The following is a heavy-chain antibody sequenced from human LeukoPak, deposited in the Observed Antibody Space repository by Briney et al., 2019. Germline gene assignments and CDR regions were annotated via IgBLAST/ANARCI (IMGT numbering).Heavy chain of an antibody. CDR2: MNPNSGNT. J-gene: IGHJ4*02. Sequence: ASVKVSCKASGYTFTSYDINWVRQATGQGLEWMGWMNPNSGNTGYAQKYQGRVTMTRNTSISTAYMELRSLRSDDTAVYYCAREGKANSGFDYWGQGTLVTVSS. CDR3: AREGKANSGFDY. CDR1: GYTFTSYD. D-gene: IGHD2/OR15-2a*01. V-gene: IGHV1-8*01.